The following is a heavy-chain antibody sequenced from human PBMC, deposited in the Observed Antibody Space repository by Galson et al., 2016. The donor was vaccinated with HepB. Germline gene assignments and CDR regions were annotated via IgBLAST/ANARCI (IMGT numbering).Heavy chain of an antibody. J-gene: IGHJ4*02. CDR1: GFTFSSYS. CDR2: ISSSSTYI. CDR3: ARLVENWNEAGRFDS. V-gene: IGHV3-21*01. D-gene: IGHD1-1*01. Sequence: SLRLSCAASGFTFSSYSMNWVRQAPGKGLEWVSFISSSSTYIYYADSVRGRFTISRDNAKNSLYLQMNSLGAEDTAVYYCARLVENWNEAGRFDSWGQGTLVTVSS.